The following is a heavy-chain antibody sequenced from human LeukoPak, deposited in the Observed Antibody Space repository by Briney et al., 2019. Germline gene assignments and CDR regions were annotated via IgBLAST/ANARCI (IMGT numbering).Heavy chain of an antibody. D-gene: IGHD2-15*01. V-gene: IGHV3-7*01. CDR1: GFTFSSYW. Sequence: TGGSLRLSCAASGFTFSSYWMSWVRQAPGKGLEWVANIKQDGSEKYYVDSVKGRFTISRDNAKNSLYLQMNSLRAEDAAVYYCARDCTGGSCHGYYYYYMDVWGKGTTVTVSS. J-gene: IGHJ6*03. CDR3: ARDCTGGSCHGYYYYYMDV. CDR2: IKQDGSEK.